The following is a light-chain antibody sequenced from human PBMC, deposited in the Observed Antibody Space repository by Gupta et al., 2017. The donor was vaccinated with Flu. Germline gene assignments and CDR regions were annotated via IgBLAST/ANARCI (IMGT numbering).Light chain of an antibody. CDR3: QLRYSTRRT. CDR1: QSISSY. Sequence: DIQMTQSPSSLSASVGDRVTITCRASQSISSYLNCYQQKPGKAPKLLIYAASSLQSGVPSRFSASASVTDFTLTMSSLQPEDFATNYCQLRYSTRRTFGQGTRLEIK. V-gene: IGKV1-39*01. J-gene: IGKJ1*01. CDR2: AAS.